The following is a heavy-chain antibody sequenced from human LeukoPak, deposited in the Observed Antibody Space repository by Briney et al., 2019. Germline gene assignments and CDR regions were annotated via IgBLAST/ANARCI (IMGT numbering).Heavy chain of an antibody. Sequence: GGSLRLSCAASGFTFSSYAMSWVRQAPGKRLEWVSAISGSGGSTYYADSVKGRFTISRDNSKNTLYLQMYSLRAEDTAVYYCAKATGYSNYVFDYWGQGTLVTVSS. D-gene: IGHD4-11*01. CDR3: AKATGYSNYVFDY. CDR2: ISGSGGST. J-gene: IGHJ4*02. CDR1: GFTFSSYA. V-gene: IGHV3-23*01.